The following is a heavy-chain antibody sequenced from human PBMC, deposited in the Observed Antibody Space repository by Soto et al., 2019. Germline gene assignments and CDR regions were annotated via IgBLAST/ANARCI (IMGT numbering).Heavy chain of an antibody. V-gene: IGHV1-3*01. D-gene: IGHD6-6*01. CDR1: GYTFISYP. Sequence: QVQLVQSGAEVKKPGASGRVSSKALGYTFISYPMLWFRQPPGQRLEGMGWFNAGNGNTKYSQKFQGRVTITRDTSASTAYMELSSLRSEDTAVYYCARGVYSSSSGGWFDPWGQGTLVTVSS. J-gene: IGHJ5*02. CDR2: FNAGNGNT. CDR3: ARGVYSSSSGGWFDP.